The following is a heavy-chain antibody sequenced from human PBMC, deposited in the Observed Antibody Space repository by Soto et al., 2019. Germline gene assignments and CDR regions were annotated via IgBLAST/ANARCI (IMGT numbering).Heavy chain of an antibody. J-gene: IGHJ4*02. Sequence: QVQLVQSGAEVKKPGASVKVSCKASGYTFTSYDINWVRQATGQGLEGMGWMNPNSGNTGYAQKFQGKVTMTGNTAIGTAYMELSRVRSEETSVHYCAREKVGAVDYRGQGSLVTVST. D-gene: IGHD1-26*01. CDR3: AREKVGAVDY. CDR2: MNPNSGNT. V-gene: IGHV1-8*01. CDR1: GYTFTSYD.